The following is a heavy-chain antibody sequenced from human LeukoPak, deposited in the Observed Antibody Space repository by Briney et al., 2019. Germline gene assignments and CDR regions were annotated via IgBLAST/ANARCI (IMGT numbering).Heavy chain of an antibody. V-gene: IGHV3-23*01. CDR3: AKDLSERGSSGWYPAFDY. D-gene: IGHD6-19*01. J-gene: IGHJ4*02. CDR1: GFTFSSYA. Sequence: HSGGSLRLSCAASGFTFSSYAMSWVRQSPGKGLEWVSAISGSSSSTYYTDSVKGRFTISRDNSKNTLYLQMNSLRAEDTAVYYCAKDLSERGSSGWYPAFDYWGQGTPVTVSS. CDR2: ISGSSSST.